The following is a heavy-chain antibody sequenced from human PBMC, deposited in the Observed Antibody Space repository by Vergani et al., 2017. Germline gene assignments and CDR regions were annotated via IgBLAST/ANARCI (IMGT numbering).Heavy chain of an antibody. D-gene: IGHD3-3*01. Sequence: QVQLVQSGAEVKKPGASVKVSCKASGYTFTSYDITWVRQATGQGLKWMGWMNPNSGNTGYAQKFQGRVTMTRNTSISTAYMELSSLGSEDTAVYYCARVGTTIFGIGENCFDPWGQGTLVTVSS. CDR2: MNPNSGNT. CDR3: ARVGTTIFGIGENCFDP. CDR1: GYTFTSYD. V-gene: IGHV1-8*01. J-gene: IGHJ5*02.